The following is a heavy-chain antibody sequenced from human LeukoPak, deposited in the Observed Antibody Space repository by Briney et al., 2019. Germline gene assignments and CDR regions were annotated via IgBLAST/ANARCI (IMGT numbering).Heavy chain of an antibody. J-gene: IGHJ4*02. Sequence: SVKVSCKASGGTFSSYAISWVRQAPGQGLEWMGRIIPILGIANYAQKFQGRVTITADKSTSTAYMELSSLRSEDTAVYYCATLAVAGTGELDYWGQGTLVTVSS. CDR1: GGTFSSYA. V-gene: IGHV1-69*04. CDR3: ATLAVAGTGELDY. D-gene: IGHD6-19*01. CDR2: IIPILGIA.